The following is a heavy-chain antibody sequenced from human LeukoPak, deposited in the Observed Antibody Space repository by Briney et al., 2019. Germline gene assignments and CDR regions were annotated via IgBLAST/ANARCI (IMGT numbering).Heavy chain of an antibody. V-gene: IGHV3-9*01. Sequence: SLRLSCAASGFTFDDYTMHWVRQAPGKGLEWVSGITWNSGSIAYADSVKGRFTISRDNAKNSLYLQMNSLRAEDTAVYYCARNPDAFDIWGQGTMVTVSS. J-gene: IGHJ3*02. CDR3: ARNPDAFDI. CDR2: ITWNSGSI. CDR1: GFTFDDYT.